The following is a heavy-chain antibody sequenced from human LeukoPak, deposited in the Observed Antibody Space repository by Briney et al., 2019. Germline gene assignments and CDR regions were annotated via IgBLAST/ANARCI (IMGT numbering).Heavy chain of an antibody. V-gene: IGHV4-59*08. J-gene: IGHJ3*02. CDR3: ARSRKYYDILTGYQYDAFDI. CDR2: IYYSGST. CDR1: GGSISSYY. D-gene: IGHD3-9*01. Sequence: SETLSLTCTVSGGSISSYYWSWIRQPPGKGREWIGYIYYSGSTNYNPSLKSRVTISVDTSKNQFSLKLSSVTAADTAVYYCARSRKYYDILTGYQYDAFDIWGQGTMVTVSS.